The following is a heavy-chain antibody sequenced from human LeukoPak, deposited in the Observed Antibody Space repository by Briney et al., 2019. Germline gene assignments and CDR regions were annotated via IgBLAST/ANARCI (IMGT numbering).Heavy chain of an antibody. CDR2: IYDDNT. Sequence: GGSLRLSCAASGFTVSAYAMAWVRQAPGKGLEWVSTIYDDNTYYADSVKGRFAISTDNSKNTLYLQMNSLRVEDTAVYYCAKHRFESGGYHSTDWGQGTLVTVSS. CDR3: AKHRFESGGYHSTD. J-gene: IGHJ4*02. V-gene: IGHV3-23*01. CDR1: GFTVSAYA. D-gene: IGHD3-22*01.